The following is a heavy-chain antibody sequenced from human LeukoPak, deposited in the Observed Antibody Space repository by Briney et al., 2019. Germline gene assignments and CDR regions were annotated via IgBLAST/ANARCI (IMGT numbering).Heavy chain of an antibody. J-gene: IGHJ3*02. V-gene: IGHV4-30-4*01. CDR1: GGSISSGDYY. D-gene: IGHD2-2*01. CDR2: IYYSGST. CDR3: ARSQSVVSDAFDI. Sequence: SQTLSLTCTVSGGSISSGDYYWSWIRQPPGMGLEWIGYIYYSGSTYYNPSLKSRVTISVDTSKNQFSLKLSSVTAADTAVYYCARSQSVVSDAFDIRGQGTTVTVSS.